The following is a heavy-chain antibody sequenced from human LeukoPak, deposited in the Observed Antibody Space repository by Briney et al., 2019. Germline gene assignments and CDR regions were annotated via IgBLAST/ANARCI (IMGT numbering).Heavy chain of an antibody. CDR1: GGSISSGGYY. Sequence: SETLSLTCTVSGGSISSGGYYWSWIRQPPGKGLGWIGYIYHSGSTYYNPSLKSRVTISVDTSKNQFSLKLSSVTAADTAVYYCARDKDYSNYFDYWGQGTLVTVSS. J-gene: IGHJ4*02. CDR3: ARDKDYSNYFDY. CDR2: IYHSGST. D-gene: IGHD4-11*01. V-gene: IGHV4-30-2*01.